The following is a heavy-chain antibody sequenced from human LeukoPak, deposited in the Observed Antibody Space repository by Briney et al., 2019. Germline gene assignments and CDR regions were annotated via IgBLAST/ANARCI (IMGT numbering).Heavy chain of an antibody. V-gene: IGHV3-30-3*01. CDR2: ISYDGSNK. CDR3: AKYSKSLEGDY. Sequence: GGSLRLSCAASGFTFSSYAMHWVRQAPGKGLEWVAVISYDGSNKYYADSVKGRFTISRDNSKNTLYLQMNSLRAEDTAVYYCAKYSKSLEGDYWGQGTLVTVSS. CDR1: GFTFSSYA. J-gene: IGHJ4*02. D-gene: IGHD4-11*01.